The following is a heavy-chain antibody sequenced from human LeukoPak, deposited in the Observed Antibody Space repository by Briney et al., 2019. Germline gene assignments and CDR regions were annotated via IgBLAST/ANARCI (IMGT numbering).Heavy chain of an antibody. CDR3: ARDGGPFDY. J-gene: IGHJ4*02. CDR1: GFTFRSYW. V-gene: IGHV3-7*01. CDR2: IKLDGSEK. D-gene: IGHD3-16*01. Sequence: GGSLRLSCAASGFTFRSYWMSWVRQVPGKGLEWVANIKLDGSEKYYVDSVKGRFTISRDNAKKSLYLQMNSLRAEDTAVYYCARDGGPFDYWGQGTLVIVSS.